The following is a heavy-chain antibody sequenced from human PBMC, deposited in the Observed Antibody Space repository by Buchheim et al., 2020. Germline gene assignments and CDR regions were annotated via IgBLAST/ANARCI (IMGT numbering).Heavy chain of an antibody. CDR3: ARSPGFWSGYLALAPDFDY. Sequence: QVQLQESGPGLVKPSETLSLTCTVSGGSVSSGSYYWSWIRQPPGKGLEWIGYIYYSGSTNYNPSLKSRVTISVDTSKNQFSLKLSSVTAADTAVYYCARSPGFWSGYLALAPDFDYWGQGTL. V-gene: IGHV4-61*01. D-gene: IGHD3-3*01. CDR2: IYYSGST. CDR1: GGSVSSGSYY. J-gene: IGHJ4*02.